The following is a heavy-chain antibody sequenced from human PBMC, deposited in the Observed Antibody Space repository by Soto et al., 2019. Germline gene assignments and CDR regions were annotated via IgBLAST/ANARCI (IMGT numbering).Heavy chain of an antibody. V-gene: IGHV4-61*01. CDR1: GGSVSSGSYS. D-gene: IGHD3-9*01. Sequence: SETLSLTCTVSGGSVSSGSYSYSWIRQPPGKGLEWIRYIYYSGSTKYNPSLKSRVTISLDTSKNQFSLKLRSVTAADTAIYYCARGGYDILTGSHSDYWGQGTLVTVSS. J-gene: IGHJ4*02. CDR2: IYYSGST. CDR3: ARGGYDILTGSHSDY.